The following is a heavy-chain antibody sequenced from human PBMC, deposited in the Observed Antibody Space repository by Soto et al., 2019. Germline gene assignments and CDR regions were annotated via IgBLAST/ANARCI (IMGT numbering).Heavy chain of an antibody. V-gene: IGHV3-23*01. Sequence: GGSLRLSSAASGFIFSNYSMNWVRQAPGQGLEWVSGISGSGGNIYYGDSVKGRFTISRDNSKNTLSLQMNSLRAEDTAVYYYAREIYDDYDSSGFDHWGQGTLVTVSS. CDR1: GFIFSNYS. CDR2: ISGSGGNI. J-gene: IGHJ4*02. CDR3: AREIYDDYDSSGFDH. D-gene: IGHD3-22*01.